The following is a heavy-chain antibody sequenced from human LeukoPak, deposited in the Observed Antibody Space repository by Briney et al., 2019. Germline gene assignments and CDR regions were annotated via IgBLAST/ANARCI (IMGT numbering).Heavy chain of an antibody. CDR2: ISGSGGST. V-gene: IGHV3-23*01. CDR3: AKDRWYGSSTFDY. CDR1: GFTFSNYA. Sequence: PGESLRLSCAASGFTFSNYAMNGVRQAPGKALEGVAGISGSGGSTYYAASVKGRFPISRDNSKTTLYLQMNSLRAEDTAVYYCAKDRWYGSSTFDYWGQGTLVTVSS. D-gene: IGHD6-13*01. J-gene: IGHJ4*02.